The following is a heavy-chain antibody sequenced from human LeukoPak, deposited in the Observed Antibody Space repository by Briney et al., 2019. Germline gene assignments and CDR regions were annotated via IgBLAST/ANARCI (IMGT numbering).Heavy chain of an antibody. CDR2: INPSGGST. V-gene: IGHV1-46*01. CDR3: ARVLSPHCSSTSCYRNWFDP. Sequence: ASVKVSCKASGYTFTSYYMHWVRQAPGQGLEWMGIINPSGGSTSYAQKFQGRVTITADKSTSTAYMELSSLRSEDTAVYYCARVLSPHCSSTSCYRNWFDPWGQGTLVTVSS. CDR1: GYTFTSYY. J-gene: IGHJ5*02. D-gene: IGHD2-2*02.